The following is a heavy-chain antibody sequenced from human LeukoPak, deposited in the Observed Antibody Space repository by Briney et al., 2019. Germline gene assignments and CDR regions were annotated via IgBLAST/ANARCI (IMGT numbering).Heavy chain of an antibody. J-gene: IGHJ5*02. Sequence: SETLSLTCAVSGYSISSGYYWGWIRQPPGKGLEWIGSIYHSGSTYYNPSLKRRVTISVDTSKNQFSLKLSSVTAADTAVYYCARHEGYCSSTSCYRGNWFDPWGQGTLVTVSS. CDR2: IYHSGST. CDR3: ARHEGYCSSTSCYRGNWFDP. CDR1: GYSISSGYY. D-gene: IGHD2-2*02. V-gene: IGHV4-38-2*01.